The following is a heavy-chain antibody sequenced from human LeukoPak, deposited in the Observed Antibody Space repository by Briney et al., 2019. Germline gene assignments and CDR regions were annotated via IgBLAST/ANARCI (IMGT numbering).Heavy chain of an antibody. D-gene: IGHD2-21*02. J-gene: IGHJ4*02. Sequence: GGSLRLSCAAAGFTFSRYWMNWYRQAPGKGLEWVGNINQDAREINYVDSVRGRFTISRDNAKNSLHLQMNSLRAEDTAVYYCATDRDNSDWQKRFDSWGQGTLVTVSS. V-gene: IGHV3-7*01. CDR1: GFTFSRYW. CDR2: INQDAREI. CDR3: ATDRDNSDWQKRFDS.